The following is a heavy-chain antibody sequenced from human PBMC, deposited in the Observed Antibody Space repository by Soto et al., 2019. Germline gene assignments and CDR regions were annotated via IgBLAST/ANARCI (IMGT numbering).Heavy chain of an antibody. CDR3: ARGVAAAGLGYYYYGMDV. D-gene: IGHD6-13*01. CDR2: IIPIFGTA. V-gene: IGHV1-69*01. Sequence: QVQLVQSGAEVKKPGSSVKVSCKASGGTFSSYAISWVRQAPGQGLEWMGGIIPIFGTANYAQKFQGRVTITADESTSTAYMELSSLRSEDTAVYYCARGVAAAGLGYYYYGMDVWDQGTTVTVSS. CDR1: GGTFSSYA. J-gene: IGHJ6*02.